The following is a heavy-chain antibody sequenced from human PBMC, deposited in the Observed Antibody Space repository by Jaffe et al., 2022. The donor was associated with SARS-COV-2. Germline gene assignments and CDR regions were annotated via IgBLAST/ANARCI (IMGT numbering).Heavy chain of an antibody. CDR3: ARDNQDTAMVTRYYYYGMDV. D-gene: IGHD5-18*01. CDR1: GYTFTGYY. J-gene: IGHJ6*02. CDR2: INPNSGGT. Sequence: QVQLVQSGAEVKKPGASVKVSCKASGYTFTGYYMHWVRQAPGQGLEWMGWINPNSGGTNYAQKFQGRVTMTRDTSISTAYMELSRLRSDDTAVYYCARDNQDTAMVTRYYYYGMDVWGQGTTVTVSS. V-gene: IGHV1-2*02.